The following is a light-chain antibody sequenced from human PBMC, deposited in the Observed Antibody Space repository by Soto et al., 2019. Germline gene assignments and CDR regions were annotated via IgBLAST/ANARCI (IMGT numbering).Light chain of an antibody. J-gene: IGKJ1*01. CDR3: QQYNIWPWT. CDR2: GAS. Sequence: EVVMTQSPGTLSVSPGERSTLSCRASQRSSTDLAWYQQKPGQAPRLLIYGASTRATGISPRFSGSGSGTEFTLTITSLQSEDFAVYYCQQYNIWPWTFGQGTKVDIK. V-gene: IGKV3-15*01. CDR1: QRSSTD.